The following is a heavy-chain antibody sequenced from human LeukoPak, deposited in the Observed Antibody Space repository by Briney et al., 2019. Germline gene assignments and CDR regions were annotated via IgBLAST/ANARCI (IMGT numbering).Heavy chain of an antibody. V-gene: IGHV3-23*01. CDR3: ARGRGYYYGSGSFLDY. Sequence: PGGSLRLSCAVSGFTFSNFAMSWVRQAPGKGLEWVSAISGSGATTYYADSVKGRFTISRDNSKNTLYLQMNSLRAEDTAVYYCARGRGYYYGSGSFLDYWGQGTLVTVSS. CDR2: ISGSGATT. D-gene: IGHD3-10*01. J-gene: IGHJ4*02. CDR1: GFTFSNFA.